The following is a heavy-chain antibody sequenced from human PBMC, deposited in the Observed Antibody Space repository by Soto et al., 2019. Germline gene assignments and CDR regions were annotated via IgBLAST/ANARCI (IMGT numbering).Heavy chain of an antibody. CDR1: GFAFSAYA. CDR2: ISDSDGGT. Sequence: LRLSCAASGFAFSAYAMTWVRQAPGKGLEWVSDISDSDGGTHYADSVKGRFTISRDNAKNTLYLQMDRLRVEDAAVYYCGKGRTFFDFWGQGTLVTVSS. J-gene: IGHJ4*02. CDR3: GKGRTFFDF. V-gene: IGHV3-23*01.